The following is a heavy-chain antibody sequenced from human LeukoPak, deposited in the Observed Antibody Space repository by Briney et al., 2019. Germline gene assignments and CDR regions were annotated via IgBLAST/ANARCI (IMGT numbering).Heavy chain of an antibody. CDR1: GYTFTSYG. CDR2: ISAYNGNT. V-gene: IGHV1-18*01. CDR3: AGSYDSSGYHFDY. Sequence: GASVKVSCKASGYTFTSYGISWVRQAPGQGLEWMGWISAYNGNTNYAQKLQGRVTMTTDTSTSTACMELRSLRSDDTAVYYCAGSYDSSGYHFDYWGQGTLVTVSS. D-gene: IGHD3-22*01. J-gene: IGHJ4*02.